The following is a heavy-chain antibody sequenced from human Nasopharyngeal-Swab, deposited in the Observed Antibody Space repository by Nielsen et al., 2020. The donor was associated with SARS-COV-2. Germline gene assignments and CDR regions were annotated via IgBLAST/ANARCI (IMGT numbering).Heavy chain of an antibody. V-gene: IGHV3-7*01. D-gene: IGHD5/OR15-5a*01. CDR3: ARVVYGYFDY. Sequence: GESLKISCAASGFTFSRNWMNWVSQAPGKGLEWVANIKQDGSEKYYVDSVKGRFTISRDNAKNSLYLQMNSLRAEDTAMYYCARVVYGYFDYWGQGTLVTVSS. J-gene: IGHJ4*02. CDR2: IKQDGSEK. CDR1: GFTFSRNW.